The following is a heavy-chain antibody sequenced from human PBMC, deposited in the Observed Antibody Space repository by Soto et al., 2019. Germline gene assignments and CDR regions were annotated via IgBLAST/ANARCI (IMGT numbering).Heavy chain of an antibody. V-gene: IGHV4-39*01. J-gene: IGHJ6*02. CDR2: IFYSGST. CDR3: ARKVVAIASQYYFYGMDV. CDR1: GGSISSTNYY. Sequence: SETLSLTCTVSGGSISSTNYYWGWIRQPPGKGLEWIANIFYSGSTYSNPSLRSRVTISVDTSKNQFSLKLSSVTAADTAVYYCARKVVAIASQYYFYGMDVWVPETLLVTVSS. D-gene: IGHD2-15*01.